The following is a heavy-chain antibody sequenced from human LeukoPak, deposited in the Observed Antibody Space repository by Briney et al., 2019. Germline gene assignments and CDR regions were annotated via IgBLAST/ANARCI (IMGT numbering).Heavy chain of an antibody. CDR2: ISSSSSYI. V-gene: IGHV3-21*01. CDR1: GFTFSSYS. D-gene: IGHD1-1*01. CDR3: ARGSTRTYHFDY. Sequence: GGSLRLSCAASGFTFSSYSMNWVRQAPGKGLEWVSSISSSSSYIYYADSVKGRFTISRDNAKNSLYLQMNSLRAEDTAVYYCARGSTRTYHFDYWGQRTLVTVSS. J-gene: IGHJ4*02.